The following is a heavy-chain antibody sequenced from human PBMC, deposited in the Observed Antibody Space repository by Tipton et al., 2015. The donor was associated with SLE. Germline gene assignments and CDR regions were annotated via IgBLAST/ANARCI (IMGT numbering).Heavy chain of an antibody. Sequence: TLSLTCTVSGGSISSSSYYWGWIRQPPGKGLEWIGSIYYSGSTYYNPSLKSRVTISVDTSKNQFSLKLSSVTAADTAVYYCARGGYYYDSSGYGYWGQGTLVTVSS. J-gene: IGHJ4*02. D-gene: IGHD3-22*01. CDR2: IYYSGST. CDR3: ARGGYYYDSSGYGY. CDR1: GGSISSSSYY. V-gene: IGHV4-39*01.